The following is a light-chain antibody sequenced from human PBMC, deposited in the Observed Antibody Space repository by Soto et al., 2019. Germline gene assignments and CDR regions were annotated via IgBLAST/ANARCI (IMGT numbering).Light chain of an antibody. CDR1: QSVSSSF. V-gene: IGKV3-20*01. Sequence: EIVLTQSPGTLSLSPGERASLSCRASQSVSSSFFAWYQQKPGQAPRLLIYGASTRATGIPDRFSGSESGTDFTLTISRLEPEDFAVYYCHQYGISPRTFGQGTKVEIK. J-gene: IGKJ1*01. CDR3: HQYGISPRT. CDR2: GAS.